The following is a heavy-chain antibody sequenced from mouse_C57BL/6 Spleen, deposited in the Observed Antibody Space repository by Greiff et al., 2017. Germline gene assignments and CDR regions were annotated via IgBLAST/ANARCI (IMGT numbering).Heavy chain of an antibody. D-gene: IGHD1-1*01. Sequence: VQLQQPGAELVKPGASVKLSCKASGYTFTSYWMQWVKQRPGQGLEWIGEIDPSDSYTNYNQKFKGKATLTVDTSSSTAYMQLSSLTSEDSAVYYCARGENYEGFADWGQGTLVTVSA. J-gene: IGHJ3*01. CDR2: IDPSDSYT. CDR3: ARGENYEGFAD. CDR1: GYTFTSYW. V-gene: IGHV1-50*01.